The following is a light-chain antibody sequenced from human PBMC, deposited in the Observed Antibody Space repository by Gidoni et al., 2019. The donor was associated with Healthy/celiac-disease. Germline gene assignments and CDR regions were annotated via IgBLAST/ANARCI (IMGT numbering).Light chain of an antibody. CDR3: QQYNNYFPWT. Sequence: DIQMTQSPSTLSASVGDRVTITCRASQSISSWLAWYQQKPGKAPKLLIYKASSLERGVPSRFIGSGSGTEFTLTISSMQPDDFATYYCQQYNNYFPWTFGQGTKVEIK. J-gene: IGKJ1*01. V-gene: IGKV1-5*03. CDR2: KAS. CDR1: QSISSW.